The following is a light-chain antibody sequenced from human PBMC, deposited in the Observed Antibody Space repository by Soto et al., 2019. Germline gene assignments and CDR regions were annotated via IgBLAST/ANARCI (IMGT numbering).Light chain of an antibody. CDR3: CSYAGSGTVV. V-gene: IGLV2-23*02. Sequence: QSALTQPASVSGSPGQSITISCTGTSSDVGSYNLVSWYQQNPGKAPKVMIYEVSKRPSGVFNRFSGSKSGNTASLTISGLQAEDEANYYCCSYAGSGTVVFGGGTKLTVL. J-gene: IGLJ2*01. CDR2: EVS. CDR1: SSDVGSYNL.